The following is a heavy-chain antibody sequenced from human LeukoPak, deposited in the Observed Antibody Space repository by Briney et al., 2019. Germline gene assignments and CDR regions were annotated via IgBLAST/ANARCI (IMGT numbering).Heavy chain of an antibody. Sequence: LSLTCTVSGYSISSSSYYWGWIRQPPGKGLEWIGSIYYSGSTYYNPSLKSRVTISVDTSKNQFSLKLSSVTAADTAVYYCARRGYSSSWPTFDYWGQGTLVTVSS. CDR3: ARRGYSSSWPTFDY. CDR1: GYSISSSSYY. V-gene: IGHV4-39*01. CDR2: IYYSGST. D-gene: IGHD6-13*01. J-gene: IGHJ4*02.